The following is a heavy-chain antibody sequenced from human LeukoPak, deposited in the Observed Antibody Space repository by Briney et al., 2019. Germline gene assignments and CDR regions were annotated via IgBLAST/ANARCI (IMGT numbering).Heavy chain of an antibody. J-gene: IGHJ4*02. CDR1: GFTVSSNY. D-gene: IGHD6-19*01. CDR3: ARLTAVAGTDY. Sequence: GGSLRLSCAASGFTVSSNYMSWVRQAPGKGLEWVSVIYSGGSTYYADSVKGRFTISRDNSKNTLYLQMNSLRAEDTAVYYCARLTAVAGTDYWGQGTLVTVSS. CDR2: IYSGGST. V-gene: IGHV3-66*04.